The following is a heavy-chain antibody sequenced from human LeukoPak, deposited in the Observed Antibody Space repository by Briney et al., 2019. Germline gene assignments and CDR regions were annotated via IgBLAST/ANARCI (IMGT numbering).Heavy chain of an antibody. CDR2: IYWNDDK. D-gene: IGHD1-26*01. J-gene: IGHJ5*02. V-gene: IGHV2-5*01. CDR1: GFSLSTSGVG. CDR3: AHRPMGNWFDP. Sequence: ESGPTLVKPTQTLTPTCTFSGFSLSTSGVGVGWIRQPPGKALEWLALIYWNDDKRYSPSLKSRLTITKDTSKNQVVLTMTNMDPVDTATYYCAHRPMGNWFDPWGQGTLVTVSS.